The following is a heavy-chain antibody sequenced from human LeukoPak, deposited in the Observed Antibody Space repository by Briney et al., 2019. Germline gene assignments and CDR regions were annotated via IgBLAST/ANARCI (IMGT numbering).Heavy chain of an antibody. J-gene: IGHJ4*02. CDR2: ISGSGGST. V-gene: IGHV3-23*01. D-gene: IGHD6-19*01. CDR1: EFTFSIYA. CDR3: ATGSGWLSTFFDY. Sequence: PGGSLRLSCAASEFTFSIYAMNWVRQAPGKGLEWVSGISGSGGSTYYADSVKGRFTISRDNSKNTLYLQMNSLRAEDTAVYYCATGSGWLSTFFDYWGQGTLVTVSS.